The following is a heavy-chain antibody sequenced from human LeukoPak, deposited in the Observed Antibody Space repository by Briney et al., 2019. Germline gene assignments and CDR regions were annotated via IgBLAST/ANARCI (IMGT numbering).Heavy chain of an antibody. CDR2: INHSGST. V-gene: IGHV4-34*01. Sequence: PSETLSLTCAVYGGSFSGYYWSWIRQPPGKGLEWIGEINHSGSTNYNPSLKSRVTISVDTSKNQFSLKLSSVTAADTAVYYCARGEVLLWFGELFGGFDYWGQGTLVTVSS. J-gene: IGHJ4*02. CDR1: GGSFSGYY. CDR3: ARGEVLLWFGELFGGFDY. D-gene: IGHD3-10*01.